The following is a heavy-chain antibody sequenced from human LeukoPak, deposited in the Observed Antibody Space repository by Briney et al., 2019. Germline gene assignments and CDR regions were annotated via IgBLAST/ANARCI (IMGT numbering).Heavy chain of an antibody. CDR2: IYYSGST. CDR3: ARVFGGYDFFEY. J-gene: IGHJ4*02. V-gene: IGHV4-59*08. Sequence: PSETLSLTCTVSGGSISTYYWSWIRQPPGKGLEWIGYIYYSGSTYYNPSLKSRAAISVDTSKNQFSLKVNSVTAADTAVYYCARVFGGYDFFEYWGQGTLVTVSS. CDR1: GGSISTYY. D-gene: IGHD5-12*01.